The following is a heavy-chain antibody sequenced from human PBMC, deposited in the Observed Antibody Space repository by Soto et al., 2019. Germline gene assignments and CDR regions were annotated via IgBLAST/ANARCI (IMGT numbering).Heavy chain of an antibody. CDR1: GGSISSGGYY. CDR3: VNCVVAASYWYFDL. V-gene: IGHV4-31*03. Sequence: QVQLQESGPGLVTPSQTLSLTCTVSGGSISSGGYYWSWIRQHPGKGLEWIGYIFHRGSTYYNPSLESRAIISLDTSRSQFSLKLNSVTAADTAMYYCVNCVVAASYWYFDLWGRGTLVTVSS. D-gene: IGHD6-6*01. J-gene: IGHJ2*01. CDR2: IFHRGST.